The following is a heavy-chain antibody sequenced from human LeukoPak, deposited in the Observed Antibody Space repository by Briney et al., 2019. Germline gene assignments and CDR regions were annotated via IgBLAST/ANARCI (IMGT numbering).Heavy chain of an antibody. V-gene: IGHV3-23*01. CDR3: AKGSVKTYYYDSSGYQLGY. Sequence: GGSLRLSCAGSRFTFSSYAMSWVRQAPGKGLEWVSAISGSGGSTYYADSVKGRFTISRDNSKNTLYLQMNSLRAEDTAVYYCAKGSVKTYYYDSSGYQLGYWGQGTLVTVSS. J-gene: IGHJ4*02. CDR1: RFTFSSYA. D-gene: IGHD3-22*01. CDR2: ISGSGGST.